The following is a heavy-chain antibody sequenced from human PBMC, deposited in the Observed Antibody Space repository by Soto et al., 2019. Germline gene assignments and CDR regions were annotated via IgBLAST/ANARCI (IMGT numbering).Heavy chain of an antibody. Sequence: SVKVSCKASGGTFSSYAISWVRQAPGQGLEWMGGIIPIFGTANYAQKFQGRVTITADESTSTAYMELSSLRSEDTAVYYCARGGREYCSSTSCPTPGWFDPWGQGTLVTVSS. CDR2: IIPIFGTA. CDR1: GGTFSSYA. D-gene: IGHD2-2*01. V-gene: IGHV1-69*13. J-gene: IGHJ5*02. CDR3: ARGGREYCSSTSCPTPGWFDP.